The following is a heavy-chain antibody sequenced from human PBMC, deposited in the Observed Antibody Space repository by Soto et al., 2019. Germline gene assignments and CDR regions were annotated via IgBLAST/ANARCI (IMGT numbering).Heavy chain of an antibody. V-gene: IGHV3-23*01. Sequence: GGSLRLSCAASGFTFSSYAMSWVRQAPGKGLEWVSAISGSGGSTYYADSVKGRFTISRDNSKNTLYLQMNSLRAEDTAVYYCAKGIPDTGGYYYYSMDVWDQGTAVTVSS. J-gene: IGHJ6*02. CDR2: ISGSGGST. D-gene: IGHD5-18*01. CDR3: AKGIPDTGGYYYYSMDV. CDR1: GFTFSSYA.